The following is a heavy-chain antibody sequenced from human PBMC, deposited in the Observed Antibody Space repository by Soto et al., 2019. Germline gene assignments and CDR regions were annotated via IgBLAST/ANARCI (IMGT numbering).Heavy chain of an antibody. V-gene: IGHV4-59*01. J-gene: IGHJ4*02. Sequence: SEALSLTCPVSGGSISSYYWSWSRQPPGKGLEWIGYIYYSGSTNYNPSLKSRVTISVDTSKNQFSLKLSSVTAADTAVYYCAGGYCSGGSCSPFDYWGQGTLVTVS. D-gene: IGHD2-15*01. CDR3: AGGYCSGGSCSPFDY. CDR2: IYYSGST. CDR1: GGSISSYY.